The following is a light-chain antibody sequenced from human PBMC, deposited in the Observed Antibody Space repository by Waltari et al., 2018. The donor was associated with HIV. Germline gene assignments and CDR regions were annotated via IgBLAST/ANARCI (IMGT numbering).Light chain of an antibody. J-gene: IGKJ5*01. V-gene: IGKV1-39*01. CDR1: QSSSSY. CDR2: AAS. CDR3: QQSYSTPLIT. Sequence: IQMTQSPSSPSASVGDRVTITCRASQSSSSYLNWYQQKPGKAPKLLIYAASSLQSGVPSRFSGSGSGTDFTLTISSLQPEDFATYYCQQSYSTPLITFGQGTRLEIK.